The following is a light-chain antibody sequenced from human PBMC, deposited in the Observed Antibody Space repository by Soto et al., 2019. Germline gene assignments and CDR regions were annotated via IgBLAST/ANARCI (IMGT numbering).Light chain of an antibody. CDR3: QVWDRSSDHPEV. V-gene: IGLV3-21*02. CDR2: DDS. J-gene: IGLJ3*02. CDR1: NIGSKS. Sequence: SYELTQPPSVSVAPGQTARITCGGNNIGSKSVHWYQQKPGQAPVLVVYDDSDRPSGIPERFSGSNSGNTATLTISRVEAGDEADYYCQVWDRSSDHPEVFGGGTKLTVL.